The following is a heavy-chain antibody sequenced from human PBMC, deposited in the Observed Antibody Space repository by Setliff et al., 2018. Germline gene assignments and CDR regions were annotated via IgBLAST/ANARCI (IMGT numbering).Heavy chain of an antibody. CDR2: INPNSGGT. CDR3: ARAGQLDYFQH. J-gene: IGHJ1*01. V-gene: IGHV1-2*02. Sequence: ASVKVSCKASGYTFTVYYMHWVRQAPGQGLEWMGWINPNSGGTEHAQKFQGRVTMTRDTSISTVYMELSSLRSDDTAVYYCARAGQLDYFQHWGQGTLVTVSS. D-gene: IGHD6-13*01. CDR1: GYTFTVYY.